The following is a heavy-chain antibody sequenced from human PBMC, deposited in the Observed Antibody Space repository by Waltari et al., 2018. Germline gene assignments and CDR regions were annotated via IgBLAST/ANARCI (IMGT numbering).Heavy chain of an antibody. J-gene: IGHJ3*02. V-gene: IGHV3-53*01. CDR1: GFTVSNTY. Sequence: EVQLVESGGGLIKPGGSLRLSCEVCGFTVSNTYIGWVRQAPGKGLEWVSVIYSGGDTYDADAVRGRFTISRDNSKNTLYLQMNSLRVEDTALYYCATWTGGSLGAFDNWGQGTMVTVSS. CDR3: ATWTGGSLGAFDN. D-gene: IGHD7-27*01. CDR2: IYSGGDT.